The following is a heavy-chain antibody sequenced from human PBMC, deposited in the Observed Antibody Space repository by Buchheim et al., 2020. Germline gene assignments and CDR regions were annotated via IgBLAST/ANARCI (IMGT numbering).Heavy chain of an antibody. V-gene: IGHV3-23*01. CDR3: AKNYYGYCSTTSCFTPDY. J-gene: IGHJ4*02. D-gene: IGHD2-2*02. CDR1: GFTFSSYA. CDR2: ISGSGGST. Sequence: EVQLLESGGGLVQPGGSLRLSCAASGFTFSSYAMSWVRQAPGKGLEWVSAISGSGGSTYYADSVKGRFTISRDNSKNTLYLQMSSLRAEDTAVFYCAKNYYGYCSTTSCFTPDYWGQGTL.